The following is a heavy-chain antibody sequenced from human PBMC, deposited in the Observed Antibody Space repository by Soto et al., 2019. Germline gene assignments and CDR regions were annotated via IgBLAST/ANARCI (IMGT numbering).Heavy chain of an antibody. CDR1: GGSISSSNW. CDR2: IYHSGST. J-gene: IGHJ5*02. Sequence: QVQLQESGPGLVKPSGTLSLTCAVSGGSISSSNWWSWVRQPPGKGLEWIGEIYHSGSTNYNPSLKGRVTISVARSKNQFSLKLSSVTAADTAVYSCARGMVRGVPPPWGQGTLVTVSS. V-gene: IGHV4-4*02. CDR3: ARGMVRGVPPP. D-gene: IGHD3-10*01.